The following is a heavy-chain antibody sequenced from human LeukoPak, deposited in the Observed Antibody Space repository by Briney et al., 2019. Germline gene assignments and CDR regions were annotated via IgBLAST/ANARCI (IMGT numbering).Heavy chain of an antibody. J-gene: IGHJ4*02. CDR1: GFTFSTYG. CDR3: AKEPIPVAGANYFVD. CDR2: ISHDGGRQ. D-gene: IGHD6-19*01. V-gene: IGHV3-30*18. Sequence: GGSLRLSCAASGFTFSTYGMHWVRQAPGEGLECVEVISHDGGRQIYADSVRGRFTISRDNSKSTLYLEMNGLRADDAAVYYCAKEPIPVAGANYFVDWGQGTLVTVSS.